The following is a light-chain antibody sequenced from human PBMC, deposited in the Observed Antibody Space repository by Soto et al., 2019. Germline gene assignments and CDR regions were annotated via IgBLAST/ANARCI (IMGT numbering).Light chain of an antibody. CDR2: DAS. CDR3: QQRLHSPIT. CDR1: QTVSRF. Sequence: DIVLTQSPATLSLSPGDRVTLSCRASQTVSRFLVWYQHSPGQGPRLLVYDASNRATAFPARFSGSGSETDFTLTISSLEPEDFAVYYCQQRLHSPITFGQGTRLEIK. V-gene: IGKV3-11*01. J-gene: IGKJ5*01.